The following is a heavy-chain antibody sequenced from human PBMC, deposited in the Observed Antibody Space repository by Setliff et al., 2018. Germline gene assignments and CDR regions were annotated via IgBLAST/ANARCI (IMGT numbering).Heavy chain of an antibody. Sequence: PSETLSLTCTVSGGSISSGSYYWSWIRQPAGKGLEWIGRIYTSGSTNYNPSLGSRVTISVDTSRNQFSLQLSSVTSADTAIYYCTKGRVGLAARAGYWGQGTLVTVSS. CDR1: GGSISSGSYY. J-gene: IGHJ4*02. D-gene: IGHD1-26*01. CDR3: TKGRVGLAARAGY. V-gene: IGHV4-61*02. CDR2: IYTSGST.